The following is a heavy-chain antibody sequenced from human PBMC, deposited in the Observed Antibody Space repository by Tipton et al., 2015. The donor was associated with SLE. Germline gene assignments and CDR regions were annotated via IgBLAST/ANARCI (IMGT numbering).Heavy chain of an antibody. D-gene: IGHD6-13*01. CDR1: GCSISSSSYY. CDR3: ARRGTGDDSSSWYYLYY. CDR2: IYYSGST. V-gene: IGHV4-39*01. Sequence: LRLSCTVSGCSISSSSYYWSWIRQPPGKGLEWIGSIYYSGSTYYNPSLKSRVTISVDTSKKQFSLKLSSVTAADTAIYYCARRGTGDDSSSWYYLYYWGQGTLVTVSS. J-gene: IGHJ4*02.